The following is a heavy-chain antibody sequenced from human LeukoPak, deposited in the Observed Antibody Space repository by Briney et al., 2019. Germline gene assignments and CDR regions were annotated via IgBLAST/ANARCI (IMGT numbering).Heavy chain of an antibody. D-gene: IGHD1-26*01. CDR3: AQSRIGFSGLADY. CDR2: ISSDSSSI. CDR1: GFIFSSYG. Sequence: SGGSLSLSCAASGFIFSSYGMNWVRQAPGKGLEWVSYISSDSSSIHYADTVKGRFTISRDNAKSSLYLQMNSLRAEDTAVYYCAQSRIGFSGLADYWGQGTLVTVSS. V-gene: IGHV3-48*04. J-gene: IGHJ4*02.